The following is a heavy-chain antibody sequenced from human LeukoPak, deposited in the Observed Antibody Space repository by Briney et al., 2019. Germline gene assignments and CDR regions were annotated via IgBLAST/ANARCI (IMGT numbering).Heavy chain of an antibody. CDR3: ARRSAAKDAFDI. CDR2: INSDGSST. CDR1: GFPFSSYW. Sequence: PGGSLRLSCAASGFPFSSYWMHCVRQAPGKGLVWVSRINSDGSSTSYADSVTGRFTISRDNAKNTLYLQMNSLRAEDRAVYYCARRSAAKDAFDIWGQGTKVTVSS. V-gene: IGHV3-74*01. D-gene: IGHD6-25*01. J-gene: IGHJ3*02.